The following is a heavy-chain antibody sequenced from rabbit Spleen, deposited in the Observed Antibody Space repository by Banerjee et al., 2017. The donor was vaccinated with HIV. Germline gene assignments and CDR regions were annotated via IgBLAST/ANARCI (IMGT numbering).Heavy chain of an antibody. V-gene: IGHV1S45*01. CDR3: ARDAGTSFSTYGMDL. CDR2: AVAGSSDNT. CDR1: GFSFNEFSFNGGYD. D-gene: IGHD8-1*01. J-gene: IGHJ6*01. Sequence: QEQLVESGGGLVKPEGSLTLTCKASGFSFNEFSFNGGYDMCWVRQAPGKGLEWVACAVAGSSDNTYSATWAKGRFTISKTSSTTVTLQMTSLTAADTATYFCARDAGTSFSTYGMDLWGPGTLVTVS.